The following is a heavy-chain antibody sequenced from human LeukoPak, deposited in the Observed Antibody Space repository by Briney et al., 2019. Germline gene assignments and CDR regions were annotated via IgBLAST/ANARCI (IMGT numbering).Heavy chain of an antibody. CDR3: ARQAYSSNLGWFDP. J-gene: IGHJ5*02. Sequence: PSETLTLTCTVSGGSISRDNYYWVGIRQPPGRGLEWIGGIYSGGNTYYNWTLNRRFNKSVDSSKHQFFLTLSAVTASDTAGYYCARQAYSSNLGWFDPWGQGNLVTASS. CDR2: IYSGGNT. V-gene: IGHV4-39*01. D-gene: IGHD6-13*01. CDR1: GGSISRDNYY.